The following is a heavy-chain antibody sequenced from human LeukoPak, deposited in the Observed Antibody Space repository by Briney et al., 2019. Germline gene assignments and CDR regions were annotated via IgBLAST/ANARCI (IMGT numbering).Heavy chain of an antibody. CDR2: IYYSGST. J-gene: IGHJ3*02. CDR3: ARPRVQWHYAFDI. D-gene: IGHD6-19*01. Sequence: SETLSLTCTVSGGSISSGGYYWSWIRQHPGKGLEWIGYIYYSGSTYYNPSLESRVTISVDTSKNQFSLKLSSVTAADTAVYYCARPRVQWHYAFDIWGQGTMVTVSS. V-gene: IGHV4-31*03. CDR1: GGSISSGGYY.